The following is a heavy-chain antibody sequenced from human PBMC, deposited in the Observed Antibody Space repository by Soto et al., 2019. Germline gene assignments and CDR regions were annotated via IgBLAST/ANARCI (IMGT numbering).Heavy chain of an antibody. V-gene: IGHV3-33*01. J-gene: IGHJ4*02. D-gene: IGHD2-2*03. CDR1: GFTFSSYG. Sequence: GGSLRLSCAASGFTFSSYGMHWVRQAPGKGLEWVAVIWYDGSNKYYADSVKGRFTSSRDNSKNTLYLQMNSLRAEDTAVYYCARDGYCSSTSCLSPPRPFDYWGQGTLVTVSS. CDR3: ARDGYCSSTSCLSPPRPFDY. CDR2: IWYDGSNK.